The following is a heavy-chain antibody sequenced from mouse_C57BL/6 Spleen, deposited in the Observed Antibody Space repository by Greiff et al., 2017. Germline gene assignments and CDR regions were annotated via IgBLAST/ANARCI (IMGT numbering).Heavy chain of an antibody. J-gene: IGHJ1*03. CDR3: ARTKLGYWYFDV. CDR2: IWSGGSS. Sequence: QVHVKQSGPGLVQPSQSLSITCTVSGFSLTSYGVHWVRQSPGKGLEWLGVIWSGGSSDYNAAFISSLSISKDNSKSQVFFKMNSLQADETAIDYCARTKLGYWYFDVWGTGTTVTVSS. CDR1: GFSLTSYG. D-gene: IGHD4-1*01. V-gene: IGHV2-2*01.